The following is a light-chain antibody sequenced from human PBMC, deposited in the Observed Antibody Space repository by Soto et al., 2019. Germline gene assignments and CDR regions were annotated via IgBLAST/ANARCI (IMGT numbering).Light chain of an antibody. J-gene: IGKJ4*01. V-gene: IGKV3-15*01. Sequence: EILMTQSPSTLSASPGERPTLSCRASQSVRSYLAWYQQKPGQAPKLLIYAAYTRATGVPARFSGSGSGTDFTLTSSSLQSDDFATYYYQQYNSYPLTFGGGTKVDIK. CDR2: AAY. CDR3: QQYNSYPLT. CDR1: QSVRSY.